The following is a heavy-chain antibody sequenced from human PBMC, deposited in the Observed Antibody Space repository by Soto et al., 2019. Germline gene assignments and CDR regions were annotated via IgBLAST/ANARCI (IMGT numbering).Heavy chain of an antibody. CDR1: GYTITSYG. CDR3: ARDRHIVLVPAYGMDV. V-gene: IGHV1-18*01. D-gene: IGHD2-2*01. J-gene: IGHJ6*02. CDR2: ISAYNGNT. Sequence: QVQLVQSGAEVKKPGASVKVSCKASGYTITSYGISWVRQAPGQGLEWMGWISAYNGNTNYAQKLQGRVTMTTDTSTSTAYMELRSLRSDDTAVYYCARDRHIVLVPAYGMDVWGQGTTVTVSS.